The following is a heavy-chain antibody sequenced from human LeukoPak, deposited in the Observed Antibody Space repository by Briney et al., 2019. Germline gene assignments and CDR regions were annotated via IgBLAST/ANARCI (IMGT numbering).Heavy chain of an antibody. CDR3: ARGAYYDILTGYYEFDY. CDR2: MNPNSGNT. D-gene: IGHD3-9*01. CDR1: GYTFTSYD. V-gene: IGHV1-8*03. J-gene: IGHJ4*02. Sequence: GASVKVSCKASGYTFTSYDINWVRQATGQGLEWMGWMNPNSGNTGYSQKFQGRVTITRNTSISTAYMELSSLRSEDTAVYYCARGAYYDILTGYYEFDYWGQGTLVTVSS.